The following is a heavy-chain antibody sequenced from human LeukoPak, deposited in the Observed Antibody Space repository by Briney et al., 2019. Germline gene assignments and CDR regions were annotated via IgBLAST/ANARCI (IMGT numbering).Heavy chain of an antibody. CDR1: GFTFSSYA. Sequence: GGSLRLSCAASGFTFSSYAMSWVRQAPGKGLEWVSAISGGSTYYADSVKGRFTISRDNSKNTLYLQMNSLRAEDTAVYYCAKAGYSYGYNWFDPWGQGTLVTVSS. D-gene: IGHD5-18*01. CDR2: ISGGST. V-gene: IGHV3-23*01. J-gene: IGHJ5*02. CDR3: AKAGYSYGYNWFDP.